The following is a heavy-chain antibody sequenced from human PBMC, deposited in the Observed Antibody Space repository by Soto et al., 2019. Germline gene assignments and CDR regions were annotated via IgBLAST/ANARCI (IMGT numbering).Heavy chain of an antibody. J-gene: IGHJ5*02. V-gene: IGHV4-4*07. CDR2: IYITGNT. D-gene: IGHD4-4*01. Sequence: QLRLQESGPGLVKPSETLSLICSVTGASTSSDYWSWIRQPAGKGLEWIGRIYITGNTNYNPSLWGRVTMSIDTSTNQFSLKLTSVTAADTAVYYCAKEVSYRNYWGTSNRLDPWGQGTLVTGS. CDR3: AKEVSYRNYWGTSNRLDP. CDR1: GASTSSDY.